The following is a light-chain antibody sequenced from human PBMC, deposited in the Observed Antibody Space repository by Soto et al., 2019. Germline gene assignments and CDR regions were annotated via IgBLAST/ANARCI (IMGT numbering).Light chain of an antibody. CDR3: QQYSSSPLT. J-gene: IGKJ4*01. Sequence: EIVLTQSPGTLSLSPGERATLSCRASQSVSSNYLAWYQQKPGQAPRLLIYGASSRATGIPDRFSGSGSGTDFTLTIRRLEPEEFAVYQCQQYSSSPLTFGGGTKVEIK. CDR2: GAS. CDR1: QSVSSNY. V-gene: IGKV3-20*01.